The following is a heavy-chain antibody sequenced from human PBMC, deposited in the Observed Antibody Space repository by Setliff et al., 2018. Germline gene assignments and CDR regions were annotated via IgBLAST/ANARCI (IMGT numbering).Heavy chain of an antibody. V-gene: IGHV4-38-2*02. J-gene: IGHJ4*02. CDR1: GQFVITY. Sequence: ETLSLTCTVSGQFVITYWAWIRQSPGKGLEWLGTVYYDGTTYYNPSFKSRVTISVDTSKNQFSLRLTSVTAADTASYFCARQGGRLFDNWGQGTLVTVSS. CDR2: VYYDGTT. CDR3: ARQGGRLFDN.